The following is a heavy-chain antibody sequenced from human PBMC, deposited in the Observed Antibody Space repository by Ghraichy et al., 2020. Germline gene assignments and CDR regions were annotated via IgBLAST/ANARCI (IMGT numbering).Heavy chain of an antibody. Sequence: GGSLRLSCAASGFTFDDYAMHWVRQAPGKGLEWVSLISWDGGSTYYADSVKGRFTISRDNSKNSLYLQMNSLRAEDTAMYYCAKVRKGSSWYTHYFDYWGQGTLVTVSS. J-gene: IGHJ4*02. CDR1: GFTFDDYA. V-gene: IGHV3-43D*03. D-gene: IGHD6-13*01. CDR2: ISWDGGST. CDR3: AKVRKGSSWYTHYFDY.